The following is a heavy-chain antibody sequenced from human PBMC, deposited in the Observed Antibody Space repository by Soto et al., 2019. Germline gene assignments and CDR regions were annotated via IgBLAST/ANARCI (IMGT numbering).Heavy chain of an antibody. Sequence: SETLSLTCSVSGGSINSDVSFWGWVRQSPGKGLEWIGSLYYGGSTFYNPSLKSRVTISLDTSKNQFSLRLTSVTAADTAIYYCARQLPVGATSWFDPWGQGTLVTVSS. V-gene: IGHV4-39*01. CDR2: LYYGGST. CDR3: ARQLPVGATSWFDP. J-gene: IGHJ5*02. D-gene: IGHD1-26*01. CDR1: GGSINSDVSF.